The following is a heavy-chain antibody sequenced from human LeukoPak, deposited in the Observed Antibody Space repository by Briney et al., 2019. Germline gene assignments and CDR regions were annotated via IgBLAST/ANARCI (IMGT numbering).Heavy chain of an antibody. CDR1: GGSISSYY. CDR3: ARVDVVVPAASGDDYYYYYMDV. J-gene: IGHJ6*03. CDR2: IYTSGSN. D-gene: IGHD2-2*01. Sequence: PSETLSLTCTVSGGSISSYYWSWIRQPAGKGLEWIGRIYTSGSNNYNPSLKSRVTISVDTSKNQFSLKLSSVTAADTAVYYRARVDVVVPAASGDDYYYYYMDVWGKGTTVTVSS. V-gene: IGHV4-4*07.